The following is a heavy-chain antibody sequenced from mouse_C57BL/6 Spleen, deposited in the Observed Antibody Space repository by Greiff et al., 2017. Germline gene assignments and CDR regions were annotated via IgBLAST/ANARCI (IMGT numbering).Heavy chain of an antibody. CDR2: INPYNGGT. CDR1: GYTFTDYY. V-gene: IGHV1-19*01. J-gene: IGHJ1*03. CDR3: ARSTVVAQNWYFEV. Sequence: EVQLQQSGPVLVKPGASVKMSCKASGYTFTDYYMNWVKQSHGKSLEWIGVINPYNGGTSYNQKFKGKATLTVDKSSSTAYMELSSLTSEDSAVYYCARSTVVAQNWYFEVWGKGTTVTVSS. D-gene: IGHD1-1*01.